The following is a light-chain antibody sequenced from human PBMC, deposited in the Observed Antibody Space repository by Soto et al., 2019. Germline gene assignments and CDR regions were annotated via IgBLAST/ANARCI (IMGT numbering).Light chain of an antibody. CDR1: QTISSW. J-gene: IGKJ1*01. V-gene: IGKV1-5*03. Sequence: DIQMTQSPSTLSGSVGDRVTITCRASQTISSWLAWYQQKPGKAPKLLIYKASTLKSGVPSRFSGSGSGTEFTLAISSLQPDDFATYSGQHYNSYSEAFGQGIKVEL. CDR2: KAS. CDR3: QHYNSYSEA.